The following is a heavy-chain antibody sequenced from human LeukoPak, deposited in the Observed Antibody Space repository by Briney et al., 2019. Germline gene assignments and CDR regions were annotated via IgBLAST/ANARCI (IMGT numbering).Heavy chain of an antibody. CDR2: ISAYNGNT. V-gene: IGHV1-18*04. D-gene: IGHD3-10*01. CDR1: GYTFTGYY. CDR3: ARDHYYGSAADAFDI. Sequence: ASVKVSCKASGYTFTGYYMHWVRQAPGQGLEWMGWISAYNGNTNYAQKLQGRVTMTTDTSTSTAYMELRSLRSDDTAVYYCARDHYYGSAADAFDIWGQGTMVTVSS. J-gene: IGHJ3*02.